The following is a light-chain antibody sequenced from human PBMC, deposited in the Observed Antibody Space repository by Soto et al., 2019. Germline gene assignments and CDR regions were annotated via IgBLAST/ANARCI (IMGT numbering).Light chain of an antibody. Sequence: QSVLTQPPSASGTPGQRVTISCSGSSSNIGSNYVYWYQQLPGTTPKLLIYRNNQQPSGVPDRFSGSKSGTSASPAISGLRSEDEDDYYCAAWDDSLGGLVVFGGGTRLTVL. CDR2: RNN. V-gene: IGLV1-47*01. CDR3: AAWDDSLGGLVV. J-gene: IGLJ2*01. CDR1: SSNIGSNY.